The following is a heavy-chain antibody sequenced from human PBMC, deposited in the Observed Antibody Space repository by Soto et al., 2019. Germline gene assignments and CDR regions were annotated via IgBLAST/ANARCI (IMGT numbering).Heavy chain of an antibody. CDR1: GGSISSYY. Sequence: SETLSLTCTVSGGSISSYYWSWIRQSPGKGLEWIGYMYYSGSTNYNPSLKSRVTISIDTSRNQFSLKLSSVTAADTAVYYCARGTFGVVKDWGQGTLVTVSS. J-gene: IGHJ4*02. V-gene: IGHV4-59*01. CDR2: MYYSGST. CDR3: ARGTFGVVKD. D-gene: IGHD3-3*01.